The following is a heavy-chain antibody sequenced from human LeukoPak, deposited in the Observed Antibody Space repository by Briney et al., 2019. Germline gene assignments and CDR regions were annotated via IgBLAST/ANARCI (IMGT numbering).Heavy chain of an antibody. J-gene: IGHJ6*03. V-gene: IGHV5-51*01. D-gene: IGHD3-10*01. Sequence: GESLKISCKGSGYSFTSYSTAWVRQMPGKGLEWMGIIYPGDSDTKYSPSFQGQVTISADKSISAAYLQWSSLKASDTAMYYCARRPKSGYYYMDVWGKGTTVTVSS. CDR2: IYPGDSDT. CDR1: GYSFTSYS. CDR3: ARRPKSGYYYMDV.